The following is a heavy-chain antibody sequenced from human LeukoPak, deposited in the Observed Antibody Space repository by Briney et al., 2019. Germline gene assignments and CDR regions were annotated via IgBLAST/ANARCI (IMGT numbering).Heavy chain of an antibody. V-gene: IGHV4-34*01. CDR3: ARGVPGIAAAGYYYYGMDV. CDR2: INHSGST. CDR1: GGSFSGYY. D-gene: IGHD6-13*01. J-gene: IGHJ6*02. Sequence: SETLSLTCAVYGGSFSGYYWSWIRQPPGKGLEWIGEINHSGSTNYNPSLKSRVTISVDTSKNQFSLKLSSVTAADTAVYYCARGVPGIAAAGYYYYGMDVWGQGTTVTVSS.